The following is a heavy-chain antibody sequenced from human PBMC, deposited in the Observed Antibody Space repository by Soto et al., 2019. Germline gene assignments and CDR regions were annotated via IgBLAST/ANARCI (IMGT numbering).Heavy chain of an antibody. D-gene: IGHD2-8*01. Sequence: LRLFCLDSPSALMSYSIHAVRQARGNGLAWISSISVSSSYIYYAASVKGRFTISRDNDKTSVYLQMKNLRADDTAVYHCPPIQRSDPRWCMRVWCQGTPVTVSS. CDR3: PPIQRSDPRWCMRV. J-gene: IGHJ1*01. V-gene: IGHV3-21*01. CDR1: PSALMSYS. CDR2: ISVSSSYI.